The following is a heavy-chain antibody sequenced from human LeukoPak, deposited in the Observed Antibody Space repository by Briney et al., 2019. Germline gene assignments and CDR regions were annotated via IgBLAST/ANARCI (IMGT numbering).Heavy chain of an antibody. V-gene: IGHV4-30-2*01. CDR1: GGSISSGGYY. D-gene: IGHD3-22*01. Sequence: SETLSLTCTVSGGSISSGGYYWSWIRQPPGKGLEWIGYIYHSGSTYYNPSLKSRVTISVDRSKNQFSLKLSSVTAADTAVYYCARDRSSGYYYPHEHYWGQGTLVTVSS. J-gene: IGHJ4*02. CDR2: IYHSGST. CDR3: ARDRSSGYYYPHEHY.